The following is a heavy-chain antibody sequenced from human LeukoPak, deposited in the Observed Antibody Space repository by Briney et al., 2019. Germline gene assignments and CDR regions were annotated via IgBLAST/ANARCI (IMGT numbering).Heavy chain of an antibody. CDR1: GFTFSSYW. D-gene: IGHD6-6*01. J-gene: IGHJ3*02. Sequence: GGSLRLSCAASGFTFSSYWMHWVRQAPGKGLVWVSRIKSDGRSISYADSVKGRFTISRDNAKNSLYLQMNSLRAEDTAVYYCARLYSSSSGKAFDIWGQGTMVTVSS. CDR2: IKSDGRSI. CDR3: ARLYSSSSGKAFDI. V-gene: IGHV3-74*01.